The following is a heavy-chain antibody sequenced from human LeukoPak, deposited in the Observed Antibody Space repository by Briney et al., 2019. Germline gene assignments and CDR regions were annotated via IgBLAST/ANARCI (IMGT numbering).Heavy chain of an antibody. CDR2: INHSGST. Sequence: SETLSLTCAVYGGSFSGYSWSWIRQPPGKGLEWIGEINHSGSTNYNPSLKSRVTISVDTSKNQFSLKLSSVTAADTAVYYCARERGHYDFWSGYFYMDVWGKGTTVTVSS. D-gene: IGHD3-3*01. J-gene: IGHJ6*03. V-gene: IGHV4-34*01. CDR1: GGSFSGYS. CDR3: ARERGHYDFWSGYFYMDV.